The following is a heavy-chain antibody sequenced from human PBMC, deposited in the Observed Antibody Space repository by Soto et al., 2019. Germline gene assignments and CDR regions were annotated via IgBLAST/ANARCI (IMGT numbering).Heavy chain of an antibody. J-gene: IGHJ5*02. V-gene: IGHV1-3*05. Sequence: QVQLVQSGAEEKKPGASVKVSCKASGYIFLNYAIHWVRQAPGQRPEWVGWINAATGNTKYSQKLQDRVTITTDTAASTAYMELRRLRSEDPARYYCARVPRYSSDIVEVPAVMFDDWFHPCGQGTLVTVSS. CDR1: GYIFLNYA. D-gene: IGHD2-2*01. CDR3: ARVPRYSSDIVEVPAVMFDDWFHP. CDR2: INAATGNT.